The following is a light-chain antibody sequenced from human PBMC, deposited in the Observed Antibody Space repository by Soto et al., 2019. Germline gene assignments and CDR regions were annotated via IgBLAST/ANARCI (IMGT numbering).Light chain of an antibody. Sequence: DIQMTQSPSSLSASVGDRVTITCRASQSISSYLNWYQQKPGKAPKLLIYAASSLQSGVPSTFSGSGSGTDFTLTISSLQPEDFATYYCQLSYSAPLTFGGGTKVEIK. CDR1: QSISSY. CDR3: QLSYSAPLT. J-gene: IGKJ4*01. CDR2: AAS. V-gene: IGKV1-39*01.